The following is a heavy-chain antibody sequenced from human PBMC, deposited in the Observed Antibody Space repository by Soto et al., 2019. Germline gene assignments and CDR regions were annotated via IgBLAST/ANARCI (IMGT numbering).Heavy chain of an antibody. CDR3: AKLDAVGWTGDY. V-gene: IGHV3-23*01. J-gene: IGHJ4*02. CDR1: GFTFSSYA. CDR2: ISGRGDST. D-gene: IGHD6-19*01. Sequence: WGSLRLSCAVSGFTFSSYAMSWVRQAPGKGLEWISTISGRGDSTYYADSVKGRFSISRDNSKNTLYLQMNSLRAEDTAAYYCAKLDAVGWTGDYWGQGTLVTVSS.